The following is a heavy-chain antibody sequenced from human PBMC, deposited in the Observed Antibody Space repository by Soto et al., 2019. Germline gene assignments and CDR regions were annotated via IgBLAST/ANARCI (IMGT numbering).Heavy chain of an antibody. J-gene: IGHJ5*02. CDR3: ARMESFGSLNWFDP. CDR1: GYTFTNND. D-gene: IGHD5-18*01. Sequence: ASVKVSCKASGYTFTNNDVSWVRQATGQGLEWMGWMNPGSGDTGYAQKFQGRVTMTRDISMATAYMELNSLTSEDTAIYYCARMESFGSLNWFDPWGQGTLVTVSS. V-gene: IGHV1-8*02. CDR2: MNPGSGDT.